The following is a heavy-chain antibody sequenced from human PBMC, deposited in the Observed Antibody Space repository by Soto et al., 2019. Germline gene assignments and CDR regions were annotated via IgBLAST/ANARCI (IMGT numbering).Heavy chain of an antibody. CDR2: INSSGGST. CDR1: GDTFTSYY. V-gene: IGHV1-46*03. Sequence: ASVKVSCKASGDTFTSYYMHWVRQAPGQGLEWMGIINSSGGSTSYAQKFQGRVTMTRDTSTSTVYMELSSLRSEDTAVYYCARGYCSAGRCYYFDYWGQGTLVTVSS. CDR3: ARGYCSAGRCYYFDY. D-gene: IGHD2-15*01. J-gene: IGHJ4*02.